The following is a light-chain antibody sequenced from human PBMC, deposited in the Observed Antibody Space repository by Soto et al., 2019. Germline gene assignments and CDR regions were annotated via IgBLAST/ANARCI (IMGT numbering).Light chain of an antibody. J-gene: IGLJ1*01. V-gene: IGLV2-23*01. CDR3: CSYAGSNTPKYV. CDR2: EGS. CDR1: SSDVGTYNP. Sequence: QSALTQPASVSGSPGQSITISCAATSSDVGTYNPVSWYQHHPGKAPKVIIYEGSKRPSGISNRFSGSKSGNTASLTISGLQTEDEADYYCCSYAGSNTPKYVFGSGTRHRP.